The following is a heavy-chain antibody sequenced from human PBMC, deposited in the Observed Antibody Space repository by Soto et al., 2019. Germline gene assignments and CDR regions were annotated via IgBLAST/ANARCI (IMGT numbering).Heavy chain of an antibody. D-gene: IGHD6-13*01. CDR1: GGTFSSYA. V-gene: IGHV1-69*01. Sequence: QVQLVQSGAEVKKPGSSVKVSRKASGGTFSSYAISWVRQAPGQGLEWMGGIIPIFGTANYAQKFQGRVTITADESTSTADMELSSLRSEDTAVYYCARVVGAAAGINWFDLWGQGTLVTVSS. CDR2: IIPIFGTA. J-gene: IGHJ5*02. CDR3: ARVVGAAAGINWFDL.